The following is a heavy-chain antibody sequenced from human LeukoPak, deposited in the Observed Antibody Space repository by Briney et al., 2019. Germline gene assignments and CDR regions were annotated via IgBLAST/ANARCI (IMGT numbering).Heavy chain of an antibody. Sequence: GGSLRLFCAASGFTFSDYYMSWIRQAPGKGLEWVSYISSSGSTIYYADSVKGRFTISRDNAKNSLYLQMNSLRAEDTAVYYCGRTAAGLYYYYYYMDVWGKGTTVTVSS. CDR3: GRTAAGLYYYYYYMDV. D-gene: IGHD6-13*01. CDR1: GFTFSDYY. J-gene: IGHJ6*03. V-gene: IGHV3-11*04. CDR2: ISSSGSTI.